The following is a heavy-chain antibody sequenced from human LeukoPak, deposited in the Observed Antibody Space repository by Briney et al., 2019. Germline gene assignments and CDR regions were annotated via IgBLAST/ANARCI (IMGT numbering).Heavy chain of an antibody. V-gene: IGHV1-46*01. CDR1: GYTFTSYY. CDR3: AREPRTAPRFDY. D-gene: IGHD2-21*02. Sequence: ASVKVSCMASGYTFTSYYMHWVRQAPGQGLEWMGIINPSGGSTSYAQKFQGRVTMTRDTSTSTVYMELSSLRSEDTAVYYCAREPRTAPRFDYWGQGTLVTVSS. J-gene: IGHJ4*02. CDR2: INPSGGST.